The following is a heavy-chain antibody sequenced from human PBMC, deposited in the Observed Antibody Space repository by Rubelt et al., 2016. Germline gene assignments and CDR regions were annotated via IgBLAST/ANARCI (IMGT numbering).Heavy chain of an antibody. J-gene: IGHJ4*02. Sequence: QVQLQQWGAGLLKPSETLSLTCAVYGGSFSGYYWSWIRQPPGKGLEWIGEINHSGSTNYNPSLKSWVTISVATSKNQFSLKLSSVTAADTAVYYCARVYSSSSDYFDYWGQGTLVTVSS. V-gene: IGHV4-34*01. CDR3: ARVYSSSSDYFDY. CDR2: INHSGST. CDR1: GGSFSGYY. D-gene: IGHD6-6*01.